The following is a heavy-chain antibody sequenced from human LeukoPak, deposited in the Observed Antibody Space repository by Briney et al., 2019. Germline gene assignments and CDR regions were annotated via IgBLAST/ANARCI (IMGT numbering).Heavy chain of an antibody. J-gene: IGHJ4*02. Sequence: GGPLRLSCAASGFTFSSYAMSWVRQAPGKGLEWVSAISGSGGSTYYADSVKGRFTISRDNSKNTLYLQMNSLRAEDTAVYYCAKEPPYYYDSSGYSPFGYWGQGTLVTVSS. D-gene: IGHD3-22*01. CDR1: GFTFSSYA. V-gene: IGHV3-23*01. CDR2: ISGSGGST. CDR3: AKEPPYYYDSSGYSPFGY.